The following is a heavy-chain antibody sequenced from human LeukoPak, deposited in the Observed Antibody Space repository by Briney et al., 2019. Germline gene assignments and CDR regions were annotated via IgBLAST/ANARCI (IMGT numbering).Heavy chain of an antibody. Sequence: SETLSLTRTVSGGSISSGGYYWSWIRQHPGKGLEWIGYIYYSGSTYYNPSLKSRVTISVDTSKNQFSLKLSSVTAADTAVYYCARVPDGYNLYFDYWGQGTLVTVSS. V-gene: IGHV4-31*03. CDR3: ARVPDGYNLYFDY. J-gene: IGHJ4*02. CDR1: GGSISSGGYY. CDR2: IYYSGST. D-gene: IGHD5-24*01.